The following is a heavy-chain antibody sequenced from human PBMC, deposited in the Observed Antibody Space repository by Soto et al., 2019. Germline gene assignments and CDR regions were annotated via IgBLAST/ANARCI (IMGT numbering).Heavy chain of an antibody. V-gene: IGHV4-59*01. Sequence: SETLSLTCTVSGGSISSYYWSWIRQPPGKGLEWIGYIYYSGSTNYNPSLKSRVTISVDTSKNQFSLKLSSVTAADTAVYYCARAPVTTPNYYYGMDVWGQGTTLTVSS. CDR1: GGSISSYY. CDR3: ARAPVTTPNYYYGMDV. D-gene: IGHD4-17*01. CDR2: IYYSGST. J-gene: IGHJ6*02.